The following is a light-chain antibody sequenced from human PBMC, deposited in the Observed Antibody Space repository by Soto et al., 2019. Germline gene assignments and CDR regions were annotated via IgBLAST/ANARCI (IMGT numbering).Light chain of an antibody. Sequence: QAVVTQEPSLTVSPGGTVTLTCGSSTGAVTSGHYPYWFQQKPGQAPRTLIYDTTKKHSWTPARFSGSLLGGKAALTLSGAQPEDEADYYCSLSYPASCAVFGGGTQLTVL. CDR1: TGAVTSGHY. J-gene: IGLJ7*01. CDR2: DTT. CDR3: SLSYPASCAV. V-gene: IGLV7-46*01.